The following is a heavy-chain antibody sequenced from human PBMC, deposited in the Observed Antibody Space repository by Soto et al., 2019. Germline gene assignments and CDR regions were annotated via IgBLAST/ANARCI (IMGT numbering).Heavy chain of an antibody. V-gene: IGHV4-59*01. Sequence: PSETLSLTCTVASISTYYCNWIRQPPGKGLEWIGYIYYMGRTNYNSSLKSRVTISIDTSKNQFSLKLRSVTAADTAIYYCARDAVGATHFDYWGQGAPVTVSS. CDR1: SISTYY. CDR2: IYYMGRT. CDR3: ARDAVGATHFDY. J-gene: IGHJ4*02. D-gene: IGHD1-26*01.